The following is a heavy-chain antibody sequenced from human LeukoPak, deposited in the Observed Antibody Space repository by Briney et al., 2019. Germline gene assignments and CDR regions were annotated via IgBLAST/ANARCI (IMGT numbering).Heavy chain of an antibody. Sequence: GASLRLSCAASGFTFSAYSMTWVRQAPGKGLEWLSYISSSSMTVYYADSVKGRFTISRDNSKNTLYLQMNSLRAEDTAVYYCCGIAVAGIYWGQGTLVTVSS. D-gene: IGHD6-19*01. CDR3: CGIAVAGIY. CDR2: ISSSSMTV. J-gene: IGHJ4*02. V-gene: IGHV3-48*01. CDR1: GFTFSAYS.